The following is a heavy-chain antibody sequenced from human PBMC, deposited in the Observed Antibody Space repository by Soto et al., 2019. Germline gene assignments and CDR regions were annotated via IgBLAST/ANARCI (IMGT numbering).Heavy chain of an antibody. CDR2: ISHDGSNK. J-gene: IGHJ6*02. V-gene: IGHV3-30*18. Sequence: QPGGSLRLSCAASGFTFSSYGMHWVRQAPGKGLEWVAFISHDGSNKYYGDSMKGRIAMSRDNSKSTLYLQMSSLRAEDTAVYYCTKRRNVLRFLEWSSGMEVWGQGTTVTV. CDR3: TKRRNVLRFLEWSSGMEV. D-gene: IGHD3-3*01. CDR1: GFTFSSYG.